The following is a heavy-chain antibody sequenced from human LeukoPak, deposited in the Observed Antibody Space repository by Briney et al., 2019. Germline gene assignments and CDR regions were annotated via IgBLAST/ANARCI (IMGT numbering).Heavy chain of an antibody. CDR1: GGSISSYY. CDR2: IYYSGST. J-gene: IGHJ4*02. V-gene: IGHV4-59*12. CDR3: ARMGLWFGELYSFDY. D-gene: IGHD3-10*01. Sequence: SEALSLTCTVSGGSISSYYWSWIRQPPGKGLEWIGYIYYSGSTNYNPSLKSRVTISVDTSKNQFSLKLSSVTAADTAVYYCARMGLWFGELYSFDYWGQGTLVTVSS.